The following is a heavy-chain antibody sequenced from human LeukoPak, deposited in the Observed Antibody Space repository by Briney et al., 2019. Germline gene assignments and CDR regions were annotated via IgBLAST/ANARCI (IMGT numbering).Heavy chain of an antibody. CDR1: GGSISSGSYY. Sequence: PSETLSLTCTVSGGSISSGSYYWSWIRQPAGKGLEWIGRIYSSGSTNYNPSLRSRVTISVDTSKNQFSLKLSSVTAADTAVYYCARGVVPAVNWFDPWGQGTPVTVSS. CDR2: IYSSGST. V-gene: IGHV4-61*02. D-gene: IGHD2-2*01. J-gene: IGHJ5*02. CDR3: ARGVVPAVNWFDP.